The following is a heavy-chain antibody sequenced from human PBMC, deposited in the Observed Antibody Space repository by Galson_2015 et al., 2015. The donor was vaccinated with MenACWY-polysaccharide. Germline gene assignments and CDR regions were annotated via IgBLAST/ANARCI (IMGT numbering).Heavy chain of an antibody. CDR2: IHAGDGNT. CDR1: GYTFTNYA. CDR3: ARNSGVGDLDD. V-gene: IGHV1-3*01. Sequence: SVKVSCKASGYTFTNYAIHWVRQAPGQRLEWMGWIHAGDGNTKYSQKFQGGVTITRDTSANTAYMEMNSLRSEDTAVYYCARNSGVGDLDDWGQGTLVTVSS. D-gene: IGHD5-12*01. J-gene: IGHJ4*02.